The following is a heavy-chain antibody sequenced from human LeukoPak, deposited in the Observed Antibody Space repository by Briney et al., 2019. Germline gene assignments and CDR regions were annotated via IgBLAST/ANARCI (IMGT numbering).Heavy chain of an antibody. J-gene: IGHJ4*02. D-gene: IGHD4-17*01. CDR1: GFTFSNAW. Sequence: PGGSLRLSCAASGFTFSNAWMSWGRQAPGGGGGWVGRIISKTEGATTDYAAPVKGRFNISRDDSKNTLFLEMNRLKTEDTAVYYCTTDPLSGDYVRTANYWGQGTLVTVSS. V-gene: IGHV3-15*01. CDR3: TTDPLSGDYVRTANY. CDR2: IISKTEGATT.